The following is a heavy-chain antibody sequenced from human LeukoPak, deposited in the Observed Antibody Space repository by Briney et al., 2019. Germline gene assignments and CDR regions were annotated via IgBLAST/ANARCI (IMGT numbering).Heavy chain of an antibody. CDR3: ARRTAAGQGFDY. CDR1: GFTFDDYA. D-gene: IGHD6-13*01. V-gene: IGHV3-9*01. CDR2: ISWNSGSI. Sequence: GGSLRLSCAASGFTFDDYALHWVRQAPGKGLEWVSGISWNSGSIGYADSVKGRFTISRDNAKNSLYLQMNSLRAEDTAVYYCARRTAAGQGFDYWGQGILVTVSS. J-gene: IGHJ4*02.